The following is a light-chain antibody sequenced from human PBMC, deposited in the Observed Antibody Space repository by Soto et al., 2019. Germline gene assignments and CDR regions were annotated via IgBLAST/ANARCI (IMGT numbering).Light chain of an antibody. CDR1: SSDVGGYHY. J-gene: IGLJ1*01. V-gene: IGLV2-8*01. Sequence: QSALTQPPSASGSPGQSVTISCTGTSSDVGGYHYVSWYQQHPGKAPKLMIYEVSKRPSGVPDRFSGSKSGNTASLTGSGLQAEEEAEYYCSSYAGSNNYVFGTGTKLTVL. CDR3: SSYAGSNNYV. CDR2: EVS.